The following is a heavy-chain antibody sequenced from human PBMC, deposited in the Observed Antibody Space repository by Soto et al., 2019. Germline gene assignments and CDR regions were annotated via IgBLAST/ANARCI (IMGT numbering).Heavy chain of an antibody. CDR3: ARVRLQLEWLFGWFDP. Sequence: QVQLVQSGAEVKKTGSSVKVSCKASGGTFSSYAISWVRQAPGQGLEWMGGIIPIFGTANYAQKFQGRFTISADESTSEAYMELSSLRSEDTAVYYCARVRLQLEWLFGWFDPGGQGTLVTVSS. CDR2: IIPIFGTA. CDR1: GGTFSSYA. J-gene: IGHJ5*02. D-gene: IGHD3-3*01. V-gene: IGHV1-69*01.